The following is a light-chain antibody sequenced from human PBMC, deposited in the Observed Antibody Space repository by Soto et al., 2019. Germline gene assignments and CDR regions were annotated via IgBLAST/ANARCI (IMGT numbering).Light chain of an antibody. CDR2: GAS. Sequence: EIVLTQSPGTLSLSPGERATLSCRASQTVTSSYLAWYQQKPGQAPRLLIYGASSRATGIPDRFSGSGSGTDFTLTISRLEPKDFAVYYCQHYGISPFTFGPGTKVEFK. CDR3: QHYGISPFT. CDR1: QTVTSSY. V-gene: IGKV3-20*01. J-gene: IGKJ3*01.